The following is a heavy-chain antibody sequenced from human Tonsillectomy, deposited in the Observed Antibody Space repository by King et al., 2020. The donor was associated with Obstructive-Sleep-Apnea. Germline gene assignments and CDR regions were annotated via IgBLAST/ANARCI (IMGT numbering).Heavy chain of an antibody. J-gene: IGHJ4*02. D-gene: IGHD3-16*01. CDR2: IKGDGSQK. CDR3: ARDEGIIMRSPFY. CDR1: GFTLSGHW. V-gene: IGHV3-7*03. Sequence: VQLVESGGGLVQRGGSLRLTCEASGFTLSGHWMSWVRQAPGKGLEWVANIKGDGSQKYYVGSVKGRFTISRDNTKNSVYLQMNSLRDEDTAVYYCARDEGIIMRSPFYWGQGIPVTVSS.